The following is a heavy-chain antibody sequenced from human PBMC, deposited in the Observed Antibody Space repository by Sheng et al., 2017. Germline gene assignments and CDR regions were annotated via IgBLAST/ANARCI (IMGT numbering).Heavy chain of an antibody. Sequence: EVQLVESGGGLARPGESLRLSCAASGFRFRDVWMYWVRQAPGKGLEWVGHIKTKTDGEATDYGAPVKGRFTISRDDSKNTVYLQMNSLNIEDTGLYYCITDYDRGYFRDWGQGTLVTVSS. D-gene: IGHD3-3*01. J-gene: IGHJ1*01. CDR3: ITDYDRGYFRD. CDR1: GFRFRDVW. CDR2: IKTKTDGEAT. V-gene: IGHV3-15*01.